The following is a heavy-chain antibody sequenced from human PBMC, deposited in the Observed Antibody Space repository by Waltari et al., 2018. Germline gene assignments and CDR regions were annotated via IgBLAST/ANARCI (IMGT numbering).Heavy chain of an antibody. Sequence: QLRLQESGPGLVKPSGTLSPSCAVSGDSVSSTYWWSWVRQSPQKGLEWIGQVHGSGRSNYSPSFASRVTVSLDTSNNQFDLKMTAATAADTAVYYCARDRGRGLYLDTWGPGTVVTVSP. V-gene: IGHV4-4*02. CDR2: VHGSGRS. J-gene: IGHJ4*02. D-gene: IGHD2-15*01. CDR1: GDSVSSTYW. CDR3: ARDRGRGLYLDT.